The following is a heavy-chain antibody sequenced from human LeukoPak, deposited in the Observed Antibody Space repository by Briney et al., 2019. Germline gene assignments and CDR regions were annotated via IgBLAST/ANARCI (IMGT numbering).Heavy chain of an antibody. CDR3: ARHGYSSGWAYIDY. Sequence: SETLSLTCTVSGGSISSYYWSWIRQPPGKGLEWIGYIYYSGSTNYNPSLKSRVTISVDTSKNQSSLKLSSVIAADTAVYYCARHGYSSGWAYIDYWGQGTLVTVSS. J-gene: IGHJ4*02. V-gene: IGHV4-59*08. D-gene: IGHD6-25*01. CDR1: GGSISSYY. CDR2: IYYSGST.